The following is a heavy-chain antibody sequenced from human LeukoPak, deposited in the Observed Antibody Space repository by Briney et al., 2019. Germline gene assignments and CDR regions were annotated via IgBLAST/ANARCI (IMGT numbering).Heavy chain of an antibody. CDR1: GYTFTGYY. Sequence: ASVKVSCKASGYTFTGYYMHWVRQAPGQGLEWMGWINPNSGGTNYAQKFQGRVTMTRDTSISTAYMELSRLRSDDTAVYYCARDPMRILAAAGTKGFDPWGQGTLVTVSS. D-gene: IGHD6-13*01. V-gene: IGHV1-2*02. CDR2: INPNSGGT. CDR3: ARDPMRILAAAGTKGFDP. J-gene: IGHJ5*02.